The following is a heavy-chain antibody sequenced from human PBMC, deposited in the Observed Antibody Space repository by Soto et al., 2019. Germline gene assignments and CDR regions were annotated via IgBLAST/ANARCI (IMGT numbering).Heavy chain of an antibody. CDR1: CGSISSYY. V-gene: IGHV4-59*01. CDR3: ARERNSMQTYYDFWSGYYSHGMDV. D-gene: IGHD3-3*01. Sequence: SETLSLTCTVSCGSISSYYWIWIRQPPGKGLEWIGYIYYSGSTNYNPSLKSRVTISVDTSKNQFSLKLSSVTAADTAVYYCARERNSMQTYYDFWSGYYSHGMDVWGQGTTVTVSS. J-gene: IGHJ6*02. CDR2: IYYSGST.